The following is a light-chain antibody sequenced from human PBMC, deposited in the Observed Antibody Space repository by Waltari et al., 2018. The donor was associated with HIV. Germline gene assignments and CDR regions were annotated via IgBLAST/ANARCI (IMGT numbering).Light chain of an antibody. CDR2: GHL. Sequence: QSVLTQPPSASGTPGQRVTLSCSVNSSNFGTTTVIWYQHLPGAAPKLLLYGHLQRPSGFPARVSGAKSATSASLVISDLHSDDEGTYYCEAWDDSVTGPVFGGGTKLTVL. V-gene: IGLV1-44*01. J-gene: IGLJ3*02. CDR3: EAWDDSVTGPV. CDR1: SSNFGTTT.